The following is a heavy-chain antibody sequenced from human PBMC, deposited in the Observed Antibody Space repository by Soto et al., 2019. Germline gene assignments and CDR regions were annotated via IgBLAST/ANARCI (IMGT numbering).Heavy chain of an antibody. Sequence: SETLSLTCTVSGGSISSYYWSWIRQPPGKGLEWIGYIYYSGSTNYNPSLKSRVTISVDTSKNQFSLKLSSVTAADTAVYYCARAGDCSGGSCYSLVPTYYFDYWGQGTLVTVSS. J-gene: IGHJ4*02. D-gene: IGHD2-15*01. CDR2: IYYSGST. CDR3: ARAGDCSGGSCYSLVPTYYFDY. V-gene: IGHV4-59*12. CDR1: GGSISSYY.